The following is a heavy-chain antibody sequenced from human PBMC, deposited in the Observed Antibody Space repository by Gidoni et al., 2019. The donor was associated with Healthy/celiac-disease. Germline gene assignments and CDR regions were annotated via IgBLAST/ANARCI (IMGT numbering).Heavy chain of an antibody. J-gene: IGHJ3*02. Sequence: EVQLVESGGGLVKPGGSLRLSCAASGFTFSTYSMNWVRQAPGKGLEWVSSISSSISYIDYADSVKGRFTISRDNAKNSLYLQMNSLRAEDTAVYYCARAGTILRRGGDAFDIWGQGTMVTVSS. V-gene: IGHV3-21*01. CDR2: ISSSISYI. D-gene: IGHD3-3*01. CDR3: ARAGTILRRGGDAFDI. CDR1: GFTFSTYS.